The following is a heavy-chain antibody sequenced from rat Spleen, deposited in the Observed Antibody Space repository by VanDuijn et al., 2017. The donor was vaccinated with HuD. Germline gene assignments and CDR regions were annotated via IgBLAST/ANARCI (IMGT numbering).Heavy chain of an antibody. Sequence: EVQVLESGGGLVQPGNSLKLSCATSGFTFSTAWMYWYRQFPEKRLEWVARIKAKSNNYATDYTESVKGRFTISRDDSKSSIYLQMDSLRSEDTATYYCARQEIAYSSYIGYWGQGVMVTVSS. D-gene: IGHD1-2*01. CDR1: GFTFSTAW. CDR3: ARQEIAYSSYIGY. CDR2: IKAKSNNYAT. V-gene: IGHV6-6*01. J-gene: IGHJ2*01.